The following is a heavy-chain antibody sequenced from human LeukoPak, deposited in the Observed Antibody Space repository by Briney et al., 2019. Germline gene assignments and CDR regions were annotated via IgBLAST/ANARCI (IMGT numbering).Heavy chain of an antibody. CDR2: ISGSGGST. Sequence: PGGSLRLSCAASGFTFSSYAMSWVRQAPGKGLEWVSAISGSGGSTYYADSVKGRFTISRDNSKNTLYLQMNSLRAEDTAVYYCAKGDQRGYSYGYFYFDYWGQGTLVTVSS. CDR1: GFTFSSYA. J-gene: IGHJ4*02. CDR3: AKGDQRGYSYGYFYFDY. D-gene: IGHD5-18*01. V-gene: IGHV3-23*01.